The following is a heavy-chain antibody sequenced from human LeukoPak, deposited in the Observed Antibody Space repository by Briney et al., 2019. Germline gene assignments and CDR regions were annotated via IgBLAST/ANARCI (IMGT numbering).Heavy chain of an antibody. V-gene: IGHV4-39*01. CDR1: GGSISSYY. D-gene: IGHD3-22*01. CDR3: ARQPDYYDSSGYYYWYFDL. J-gene: IGHJ2*01. Sequence: SETLSLTCTVSGGSISSYYWGWIRQPPGKGLEWIGTIYYSGSTYYNPSLKSRVTISVDTSKNQFSLKLSSVTAADTAVYYCARQPDYYDSSGYYYWYFDLWGRGTLVTVSS. CDR2: IYYSGST.